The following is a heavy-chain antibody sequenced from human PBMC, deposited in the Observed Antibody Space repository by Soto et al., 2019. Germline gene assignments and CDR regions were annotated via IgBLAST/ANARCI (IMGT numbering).Heavy chain of an antibody. V-gene: IGHV1-69*12. CDR3: ARVGSSSVYYYYGMDV. CDR1: GGTFSSYA. CDR2: IIPIFGTA. Sequence: QVQLVQSGAEVKKPGSSVKVSCKASGGTFSSYAISWVRQAPGQGLEWMGGIIPIFGTANYAQKFQGRVTITADESTSTAYMELSSRRSEDTAVYYCARVGSSSVYYYYGMDVWGQGTTVTVSS. D-gene: IGHD6-6*01. J-gene: IGHJ6*02.